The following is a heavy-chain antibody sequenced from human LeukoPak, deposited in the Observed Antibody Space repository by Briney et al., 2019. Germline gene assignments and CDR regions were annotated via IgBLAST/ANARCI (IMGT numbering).Heavy chain of an antibody. V-gene: IGHV3-23*01. J-gene: IGHJ4*02. Sequence: PVGSLRLSCAASGFTFSSYAMTWVRQAPGKGLEWVSGITGSGGSTYYADSVKGRLAISRDNSKNTLYLQMNSLRAEDAAVYYCAAVNDSSGYHPLDYWGQGTLVTVSS. CDR1: GFTFSSYA. CDR3: AAVNDSSGYHPLDY. CDR2: ITGSGGST. D-gene: IGHD3-22*01.